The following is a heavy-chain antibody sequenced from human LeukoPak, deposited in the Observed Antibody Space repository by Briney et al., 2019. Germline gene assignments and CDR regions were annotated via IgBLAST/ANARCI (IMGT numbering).Heavy chain of an antibody. Sequence: SETLSLTCAVYDGSFSGYYWSWIRQPPGKGLEWIGEINHSGSTNYNPSLKSRVTISVDTSKNQFSLKLSSVTAADTAVYYCARGRGYDFWSGYSNYYYGMDVWGQGTTVTVSS. CDR2: INHSGST. CDR1: DGSFSGYY. CDR3: ARGRGYDFWSGYSNYYYGMDV. J-gene: IGHJ6*02. V-gene: IGHV4-34*01. D-gene: IGHD3-3*01.